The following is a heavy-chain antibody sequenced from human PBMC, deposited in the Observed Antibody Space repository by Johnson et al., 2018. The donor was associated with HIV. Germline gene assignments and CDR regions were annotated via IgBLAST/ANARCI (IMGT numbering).Heavy chain of an antibody. CDR1: GFTFDEYG. D-gene: IGHD3/OR15-3a*01. CDR3: AREFGLGTMHAFDI. J-gene: IGHJ3*02. V-gene: IGHV3-20*04. Sequence: VQLVESGGGVVRPGGSLRLSCAVSGFTFDEYGMSWVRQPPGKGLEWVSGINWNGGNSNYADSVKGRFTISRDNAKNSLYLQMNSLRAEDTAVYYCAREFGLGTMHAFDIWGQGTMVTVSS. CDR2: INWNGGNS.